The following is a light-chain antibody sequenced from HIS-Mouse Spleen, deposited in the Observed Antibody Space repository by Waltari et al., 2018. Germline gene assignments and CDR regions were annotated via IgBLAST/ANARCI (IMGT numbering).Light chain of an antibody. J-gene: IGLJ3*02. CDR3: AAWDDSLSGPV. CDR2: RNT. CDR1: SSNIGSNY. V-gene: IGLV1-47*01. Sequence: QSVLTQPPSASGTPGQRVTISCSGRSSNIGSNYVYWYQQLPGTAPNLLIYRNTQRPSGVPDRFSGSKSGTSASLAISGLRSEDEADYYCAAWDDSLSGPVFGGGTKLTVL.